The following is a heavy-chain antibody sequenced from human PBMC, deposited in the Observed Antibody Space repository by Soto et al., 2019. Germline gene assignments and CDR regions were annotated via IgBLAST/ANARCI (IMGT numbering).Heavy chain of an antibody. J-gene: IGHJ4*02. CDR3: ALIHYDYIWGSYRPFDY. CDR1: GYTFTXYA. D-gene: IGHD3-16*02. CDR2: INAGNGNT. Sequence: GASVKVSCKASGYTFTXYAMHWVRQAPGQRLEWMGWINAGNGNTKYSQKFQGRVTITRDTSASTAYMELSSLRSEDTAVYYCALIHYDYIWGSYRPFDYWGQGTLVTVSS. V-gene: IGHV1-3*01.